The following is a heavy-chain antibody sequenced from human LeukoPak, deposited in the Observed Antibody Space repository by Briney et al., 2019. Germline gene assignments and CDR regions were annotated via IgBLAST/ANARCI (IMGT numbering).Heavy chain of an antibody. CDR3: ARPHYSNSWSPFDY. J-gene: IGHJ4*02. CDR1: GYTFNSYG. D-gene: IGHD6-13*01. V-gene: IGHV1-18*01. CDR2: ISAYNGNT. Sequence: ASVKVSCKGSGYTFNSYGISWVRQAPGQGLAWMGWISAYNGNTNYAQKPQGRVPMTTDTSTTTAYMELRSLRSDDTAVYYCARPHYSNSWSPFDYWGQGTLVTVSS.